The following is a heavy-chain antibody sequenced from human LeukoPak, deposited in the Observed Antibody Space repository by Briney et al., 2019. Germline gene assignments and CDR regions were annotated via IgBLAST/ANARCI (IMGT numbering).Heavy chain of an antibody. D-gene: IGHD2-15*01. CDR1: GGSFSGYY. CDR3: ARGSDIVVVVAASYYFDY. Sequence: SETLSLTCAVYGGSFSGYYWSWIRQPPGKGLEWIGEINHSGSTNYNPSLKSRVTTSVDTSKDQFSLKLSSVTAADTAVYYCARGSDIVVVVAASYYFDYWGQGTLVTVSS. CDR2: INHSGST. J-gene: IGHJ4*02. V-gene: IGHV4-34*01.